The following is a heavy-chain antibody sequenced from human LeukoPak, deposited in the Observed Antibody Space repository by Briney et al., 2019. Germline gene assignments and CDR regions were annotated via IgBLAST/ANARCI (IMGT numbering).Heavy chain of an antibody. Sequence: SETLSLTCTVSGGSISSSSYYWGWIRQPPGKGLEWIGSIYYSGSTYCNPSLKSRVTISVDTSKNQFSLKLSSVTAADTAVYYCARVIGYCSGGSCYSWDYWGQGTLVTVSS. V-gene: IGHV4-39*01. CDR1: GGSISSSSYY. CDR2: IYYSGST. CDR3: ARVIGYCSGGSCYSWDY. D-gene: IGHD2-15*01. J-gene: IGHJ4*02.